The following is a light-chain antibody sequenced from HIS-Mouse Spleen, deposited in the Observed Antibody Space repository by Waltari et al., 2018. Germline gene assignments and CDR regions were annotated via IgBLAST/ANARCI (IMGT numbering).Light chain of an antibody. CDR3: NSRDSSGNHVG. CDR1: SLKYYY. V-gene: IGLV3-19*01. Sequence: SELPLDPAVSVSVGQTVRINWQGKSLKYYYSNRYQQKPGQAPVPFIYGQNNRPSGIPDRFSGSSSGNTAALTITGAQAEDDADYYCNSRDSSGNHVGFGGGAKLTVL. J-gene: IGLJ2*01. CDR2: GQN.